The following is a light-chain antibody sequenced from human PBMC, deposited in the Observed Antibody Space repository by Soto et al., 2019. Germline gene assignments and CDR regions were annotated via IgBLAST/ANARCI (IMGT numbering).Light chain of an antibody. CDR1: SRDVGSYNL. CDR2: EGT. CDR3: CSFAGSSTYV. J-gene: IGLJ1*01. V-gene: IGLV2-23*01. Sequence: QSDLTQPASVSGSPGQSITIYCTGTSRDVGSYNLVSWYQQHPGNAPKLIIYEGTKLPSGVSYRFSGSKSGNTASLTISGLQEEDEGDYHCCSFAGSSTYVFGTGSKITVL.